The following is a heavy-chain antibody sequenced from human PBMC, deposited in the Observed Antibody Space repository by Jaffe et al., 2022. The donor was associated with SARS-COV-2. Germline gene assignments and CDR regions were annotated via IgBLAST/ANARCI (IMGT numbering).Heavy chain of an antibody. CDR1: GFTFSVAW. CDR3: ISEDSSGVLDY. Sequence: EVHLVESGGGLVKPGGSLRLSCAASGFTFSVAWMTWVRQAPGKGLEWVGRITRKADGGATDYAAPVKGRFTISRDDSKNTLYLQMNSLKTDDTAVYYCISEDSSGVLDYWGQGTLVTVSS. D-gene: IGHD6-19*01. J-gene: IGHJ4*02. V-gene: IGHV3-15*01. CDR2: ITRKADGGAT.